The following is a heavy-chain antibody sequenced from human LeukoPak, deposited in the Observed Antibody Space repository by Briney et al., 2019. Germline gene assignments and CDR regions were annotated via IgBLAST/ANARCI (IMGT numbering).Heavy chain of an antibody. V-gene: IGHV3-53*01. Sequence: GGSLRLSCAASGFTVSSNYMSWVRQAPGKGLEWVSVIYSGGSTYYADSVKGRFTISRDNSKNTLYLQMNSLRAEDAAVYYCARLDTAMVPSYFDYWGQGTLVTVSS. J-gene: IGHJ4*02. D-gene: IGHD5-18*01. CDR2: IYSGGST. CDR3: ARLDTAMVPSYFDY. CDR1: GFTVSSNY.